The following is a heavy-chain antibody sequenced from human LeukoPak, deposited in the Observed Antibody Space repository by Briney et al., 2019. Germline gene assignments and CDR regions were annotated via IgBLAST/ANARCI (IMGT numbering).Heavy chain of an antibody. D-gene: IGHD6-19*01. CDR1: GFTFSDYY. J-gene: IGHJ4*02. CDR2: ISSSSSYI. Sequence: TPGGSLRLSCAASGFTFSDYYMSWIRQAPGKGLEWVSSISSSSSYIYYADSVKGRFTISRDNAKNSLYLQMNSLRAEDTAVYYCARVSVAWDLDYWGQGTLVTVSS. V-gene: IGHV3-11*06. CDR3: ARVSVAWDLDY.